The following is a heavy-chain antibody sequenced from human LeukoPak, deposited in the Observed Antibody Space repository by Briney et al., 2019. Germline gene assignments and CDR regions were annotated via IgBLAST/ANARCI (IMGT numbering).Heavy chain of an antibody. CDR1: GFIFTTYW. D-gene: IGHD3-22*01. CDR3: ARPCGGGGDCSYSSGHYRDAFDI. V-gene: IGHV5-51*01. J-gene: IGHJ3*02. Sequence: GESLKISCEGSGFIFTTYWIGWVRQVPGKGLEWMGIIYPGDSDTRYSPSFQGQVTISADKSISTAYLQWSSLKASDTAMYYCARPCGGGGDCSYSSGHYRDAFDIWGQGTMVTVSS. CDR2: IYPGDSDT.